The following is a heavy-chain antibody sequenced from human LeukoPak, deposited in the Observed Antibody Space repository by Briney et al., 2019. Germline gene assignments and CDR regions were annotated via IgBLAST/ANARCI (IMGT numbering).Heavy chain of an antibody. CDR1: GGSISSSSYY. CDR2: IYYSGST. CDR3: ARVPYKYSGSYYVPSYYYYYYMDV. V-gene: IGHV4-39*01. Sequence: SETLSLTCTVSGGSISSSSYYWGWIRQPPGKGLEWIGSIYYSGSTYYNPSLKSRVTISVDTSKNQFSLKLSSVTAADTAVYYCARVPYKYSGSYYVPSYYYYYYMDVWGKGTTVTISS. J-gene: IGHJ6*03. D-gene: IGHD1-26*01.